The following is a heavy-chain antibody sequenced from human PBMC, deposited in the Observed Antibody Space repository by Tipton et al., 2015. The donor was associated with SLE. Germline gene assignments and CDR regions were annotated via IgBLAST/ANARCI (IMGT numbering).Heavy chain of an antibody. V-gene: IGHV4-39*07. J-gene: IGHJ4*02. Sequence: TLSLTCTVSGGSISSSSYYWGWIRQPPGKGLEWIGSIYYSGSTYYNPSLKSRVTISVDTSKNQFSLKLSSVTAADTAVYYCARDHGSGGPVDYWGQGTLVTVSS. CDR1: GGSISSSSYY. D-gene: IGHD1-26*01. CDR2: IYYSGST. CDR3: ARDHGSGGPVDY.